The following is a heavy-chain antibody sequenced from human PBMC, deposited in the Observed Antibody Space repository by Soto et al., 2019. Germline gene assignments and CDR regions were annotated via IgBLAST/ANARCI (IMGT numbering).Heavy chain of an antibody. CDR2: IDWDDDK. CDR3: ARTATIVGYYYYYGMDV. J-gene: IGHJ6*02. D-gene: IGHD1-26*01. CDR1: GFSLSTSGMC. Sequence: SVPKRVNHTHTLTLTCTFAGFSLSTSGMCVSWIRQPPGKALEWLALIDWDDDKYYSTSLKTRLTISKDTSKNQVVLTMTNMDPVDTATYYCARTATIVGYYYYYGMDVWGQGTTVTVSS. V-gene: IGHV2-70*01.